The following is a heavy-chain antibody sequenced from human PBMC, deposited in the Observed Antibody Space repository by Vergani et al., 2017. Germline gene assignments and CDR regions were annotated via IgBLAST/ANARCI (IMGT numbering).Heavy chain of an antibody. J-gene: IGHJ4*02. CDR3: GGAGCWSRGGAFDY. CDR2: IKQDGSEQ. D-gene: IGHD1-26*01. Sequence: EVQLVESGGGLVQPGGSLRLSCAASGFTFSSYWMSWVRQAPGKGLEWVANIKQDGSEQYYVDSVKGRFTISRDDAKNTLYLQMNSLRAEDTAVYYCGGAGCWSRGGAFDYWGQGTLVTVSS. V-gene: IGHV3-7*04. CDR1: GFTFSSYW.